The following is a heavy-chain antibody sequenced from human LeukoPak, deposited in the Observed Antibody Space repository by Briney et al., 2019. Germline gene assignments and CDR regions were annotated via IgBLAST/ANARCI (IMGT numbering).Heavy chain of an antibody. D-gene: IGHD5-18*01. Sequence: ASVKVSYKPSDYTFTTYGISWVRQAPGQGLEWMGWISAYNGNTNYAQKLQGRVTMTTATSTGTAYMELRSLRSDDPAVYYCARAPGYSYGSPSFDYWSQGTLVTVSS. CDR1: DYTFTTYG. V-gene: IGHV1-18*01. CDR3: ARAPGYSYGSPSFDY. CDR2: ISAYNGNT. J-gene: IGHJ4*02.